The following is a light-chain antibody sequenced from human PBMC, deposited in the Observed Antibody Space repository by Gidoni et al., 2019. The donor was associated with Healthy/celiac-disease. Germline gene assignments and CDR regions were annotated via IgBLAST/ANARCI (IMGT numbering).Light chain of an antibody. CDR2: DAS. J-gene: IGKJ2*01. CDR1: QSVSSY. CDR3: QQRSNWPRMYT. Sequence: ILLTQSPATLSLSPGERATLSCRASQSVSSYLAWYQQKPGQAPRLLIYDASNRATGIPARLSGSGSGTDFTLTISSLEPEDFAVYYCQQRSNWPRMYTFXQXTKLEIK. V-gene: IGKV3-11*01.